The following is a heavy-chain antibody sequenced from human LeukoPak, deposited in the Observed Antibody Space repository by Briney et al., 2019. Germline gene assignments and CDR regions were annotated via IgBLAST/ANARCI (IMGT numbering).Heavy chain of an antibody. CDR1: GYTFTGYY. D-gene: IGHD3-22*01. CDR3: ARVGDSSDYLYYFDY. J-gene: IGHJ4*02. V-gene: IGHV1-2*02. CDR2: INPNSGGT. Sequence: ASVKVSCKASGYTFTGYYMHWVRQAPGQGLEWMGWINPNSGGTNYAQKFQGRVTMTRDTSISTAYMELSRLRSDDTAVYYCARVGDSSDYLYYFDYWGQGTLVTVSS.